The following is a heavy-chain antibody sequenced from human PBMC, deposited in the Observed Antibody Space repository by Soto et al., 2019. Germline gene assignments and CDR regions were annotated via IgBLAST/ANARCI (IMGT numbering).Heavy chain of an antibody. CDR3: ARAITMVRGVIEPYYYYYYGMDV. CDR1: GYPFTSYD. J-gene: IGHJ6*02. CDR2: MNSNSGNT. V-gene: IGHV1-8*01. D-gene: IGHD3-10*01. Sequence: ASVKVSFKASGYPFTSYDINWVRQATGQGLEWTGWMNSNSGNTGYAQKFHGRVTMTRNTSISTAYMELSSLRSEETAVYYCARAITMVRGVIEPYYYYYYGMDVWGQGTTVTVSS.